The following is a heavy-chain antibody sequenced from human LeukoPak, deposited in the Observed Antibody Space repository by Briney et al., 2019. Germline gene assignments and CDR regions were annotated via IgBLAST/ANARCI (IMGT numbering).Heavy chain of an antibody. D-gene: IGHD3-10*01. J-gene: IGHJ4*02. CDR3: ATIPPDYYGSGSYLITGPRDY. Sequence: GGSLRLSCAASGFTFSNYGMHWVRQAPGKGLEWVAFIGYDGSKKYYADSMKGRFTISRDNAKNSLYLQMNSLRAEDTAVYYCATIPPDYYGSGSYLITGPRDYWGQGTLVTVSS. V-gene: IGHV3-30*02. CDR2: IGYDGSKK. CDR1: GFTFSNYG.